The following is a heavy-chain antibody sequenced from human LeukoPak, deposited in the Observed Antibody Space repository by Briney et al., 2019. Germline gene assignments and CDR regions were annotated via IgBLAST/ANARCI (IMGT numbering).Heavy chain of an antibody. Sequence: SETRSLTCTVSGGSISSYYWSGIRPPPGKGLEWIGYIYCSGSTTYSPSPTSRVTIPVDTSKSQFSLKLSSVTAADTAVYYCARATYYYAPSGLYYYYYMDVWGKGTPVTVAS. D-gene: IGHD3-10*01. V-gene: IGHV4-59*01. J-gene: IGHJ6*03. CDR1: GGSISSYY. CDR2: IYCSGST. CDR3: ARATYYYAPSGLYYYYYMDV.